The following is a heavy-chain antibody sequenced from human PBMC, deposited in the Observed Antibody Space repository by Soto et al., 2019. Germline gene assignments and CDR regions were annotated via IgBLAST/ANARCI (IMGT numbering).Heavy chain of an antibody. CDR3: ARVTGYCSSTSCSKYYYYGMDV. V-gene: IGHV4-39*01. CDR1: GGSISSSSYY. D-gene: IGHD2-2*01. J-gene: IGHJ6*02. CDR2: IYYSGST. Sequence: QLQLQESDPGLVKPSETLSLTCTVSGGSISSSSYYWGWIRQPPGKGLEWIGSIYYSGSTYYNPSLKSRVTISVDTSKNQFSLKLSSVTAADTAVYYCARVTGYCSSTSCSKYYYYGMDVWGQGTTVTVSS.